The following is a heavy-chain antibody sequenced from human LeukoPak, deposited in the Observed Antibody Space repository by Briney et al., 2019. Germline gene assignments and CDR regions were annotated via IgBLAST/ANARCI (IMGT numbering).Heavy chain of an antibody. V-gene: IGHV3-33*08. CDR3: ARGRPSPCSGGSCSVKYFQH. CDR1: GFTFSSYS. D-gene: IGHD2-15*01. Sequence: GGSLRLSCAASGFTFSSYSMNWVRQAPGKGLEWVAVIWYDGSNKYYADSVKGRFTISRDNSKNTLYLQMNSLRAEDTAVYYCARGRPSPCSGGSCSVKYFQHWGQGTLVTVSS. J-gene: IGHJ1*01. CDR2: IWYDGSNK.